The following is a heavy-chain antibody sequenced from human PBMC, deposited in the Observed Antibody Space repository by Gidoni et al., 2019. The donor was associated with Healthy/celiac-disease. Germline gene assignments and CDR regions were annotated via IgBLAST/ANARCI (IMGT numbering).Heavy chain of an antibody. V-gene: IGHV4-59*08. CDR2: IYYSGST. D-gene: IGHD3-3*01. J-gene: IGHJ4*02. Sequence: QVQLQESGPGLVKPSETLSLTCTVPGGSIRSYYWSWIRQPPGKGLEWIGYIYYSGSTNYNPSLKSRVTISVDTSKNQFSLKLSSVTAADTAVYYCARHEDPGITIFGVVNVWGQGTLVTVSS. CDR3: ARHEDPGITIFGVVNV. CDR1: GGSIRSYY.